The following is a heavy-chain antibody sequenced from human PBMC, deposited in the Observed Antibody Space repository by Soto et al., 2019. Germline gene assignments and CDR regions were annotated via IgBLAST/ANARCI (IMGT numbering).Heavy chain of an antibody. CDR1: GYTFTSYA. V-gene: IGHV7-4-1*01. Sequence: QVQLVQSGSELKKPGASVKVSCKASGYTFTSYAMNWVRQAPGQGLEWMGWINTNTGNPTYAQGFTGRFVFSLDTSVSTAYLQICSLKAEDTAVYYCAGDFVSSGWFRAPYYYYGMDVWGQGTTVTVSS. D-gene: IGHD6-19*01. CDR2: INTNTGNP. J-gene: IGHJ6*02. CDR3: AGDFVSSGWFRAPYYYYGMDV.